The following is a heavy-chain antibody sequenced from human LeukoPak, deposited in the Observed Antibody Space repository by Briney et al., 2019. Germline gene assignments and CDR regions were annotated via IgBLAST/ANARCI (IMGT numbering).Heavy chain of an antibody. CDR1: GFTFSSYS. D-gene: IGHD3-10*01. V-gene: IGHV3-21*04. Sequence: GGSLRLSCAASGFTFSSYSMNWVRQAPGKGLEWVSSISSSSSYIYYADSVKGRFTISRDNAKNSLYLQMNSLRAEDTALYYCAKAHMVRGVFYPFDYWGQGTLVTVSS. CDR3: AKAHMVRGVFYPFDY. J-gene: IGHJ4*02. CDR2: ISSSSSYI.